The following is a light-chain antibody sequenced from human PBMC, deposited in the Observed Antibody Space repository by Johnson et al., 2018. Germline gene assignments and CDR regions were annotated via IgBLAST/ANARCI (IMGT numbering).Light chain of an antibody. V-gene: IGLV1-51*02. CDR1: SSNIGNNY. Sequence: SVLTQPPSVSAAPGQKVTISCYGSSSNIGNNYVSWYQQLPGTAPKLLIYENNKPPSGIPDRFSGSKSGTSATLGITGLQTGDEADYYCGTWDSSLSAGNVFGTGTKVTVL. CDR3: GTWDSSLSAGNV. J-gene: IGLJ1*01. CDR2: ENN.